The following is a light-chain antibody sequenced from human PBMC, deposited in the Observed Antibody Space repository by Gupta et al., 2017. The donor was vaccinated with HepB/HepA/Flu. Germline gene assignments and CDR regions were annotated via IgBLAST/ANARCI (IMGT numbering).Light chain of an antibody. CDR3: QQYNNGPRT. CDR1: QSVSSN. J-gene: IGKJ1*01. V-gene: IGKV3-15*01. Sequence: EIVMTQSPATLSVSPGERATLSCRASQSVSSNLAWYQQKPGQAPRLLIYGAYTRATGIPARFSGSGSGTEFTLTISSLQSEDFAVYYCQQYNNGPRTFGQGTKVEIK. CDR2: GAY.